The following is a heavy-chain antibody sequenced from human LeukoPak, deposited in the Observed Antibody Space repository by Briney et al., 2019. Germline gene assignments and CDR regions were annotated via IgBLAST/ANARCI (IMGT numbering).Heavy chain of an antibody. D-gene: IGHD3-3*01. CDR3: ARRPPYDFWSGYLGAFDI. Sequence: GESLKISCKGSGYSFTSYWIGWVRQMPGKGLEWMGIIYPGDSDTRYSPSFQGQVTISADKSISTAYLQWSSLKASDTAMYYCARRPPYDFWSGYLGAFDIWGKGTTVTVSS. CDR2: IYPGDSDT. J-gene: IGHJ6*04. CDR1: GYSFTSYW. V-gene: IGHV5-51*01.